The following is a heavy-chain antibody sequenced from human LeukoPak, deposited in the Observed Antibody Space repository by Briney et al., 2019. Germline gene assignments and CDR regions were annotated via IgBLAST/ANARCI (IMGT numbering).Heavy chain of an antibody. Sequence: PGGSLRLSCAASGFTFSSYSMNWVRQAPGKGLEWVSSISSSSSHIYYADSVKGRFTISRDNAKNSLYLQMNSLRAEDTAVYYCAREGYDFWSGYDYWGQGTLVTVSS. V-gene: IGHV3-21*01. J-gene: IGHJ4*02. CDR1: GFTFSSYS. CDR2: ISSSSSHI. CDR3: AREGYDFWSGYDY. D-gene: IGHD3-3*01.